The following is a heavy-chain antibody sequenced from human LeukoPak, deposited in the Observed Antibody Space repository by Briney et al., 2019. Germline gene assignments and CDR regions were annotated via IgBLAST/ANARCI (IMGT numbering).Heavy chain of an antibody. CDR1: GASISSYY. J-gene: IGHJ4*02. D-gene: IGHD3-22*01. CDR2: IYYSGSI. V-gene: IGHV4-59*01. Sequence: SETLSLTCTVSGASISSYYWSWLRQPPGKGLEWIGDIYYSGSIKYNPSLKSRVTMSVDTSKNQFSLKLSSVTAADTAIYYCARENPSGYYNRPIDYWGQGTLVTVSS. CDR3: ARENPSGYYNRPIDY.